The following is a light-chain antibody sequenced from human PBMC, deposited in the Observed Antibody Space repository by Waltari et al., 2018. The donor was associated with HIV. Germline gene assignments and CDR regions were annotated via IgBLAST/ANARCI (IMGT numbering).Light chain of an antibody. Sequence: DLVMTQTPLSSPVTIGQPASLPCRYIQSLADSDWNTYLCWLQQRPGQPPRLLIYKISNRFSGVPDRFSGSGAGTDFTLKISRVESEDVGVYYCMQATQPPYTFGQGTRLEIK. J-gene: IGKJ2*01. CDR1: QSLADSDWNTY. CDR3: MQATQPPYT. CDR2: KIS. V-gene: IGKV2-24*01.